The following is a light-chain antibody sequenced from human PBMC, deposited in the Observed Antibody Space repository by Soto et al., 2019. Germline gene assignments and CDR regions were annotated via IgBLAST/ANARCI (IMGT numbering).Light chain of an antibody. Sequence: EIVLTQSPGTLSLSPGERATLSCRASQSVSTTSLAWYQQKPGQAPRLLFYGASNRAAGIPDRFSGSRSGTDFPLSISSVESEVLAVYYCPHFDGSPRWTFGKGAKV. V-gene: IGKV3-20*01. CDR1: QSVSTTS. CDR2: GAS. J-gene: IGKJ1*01. CDR3: PHFDGSPRWT.